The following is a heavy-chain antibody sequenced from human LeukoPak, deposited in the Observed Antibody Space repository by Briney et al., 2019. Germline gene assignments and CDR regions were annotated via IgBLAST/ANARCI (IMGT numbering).Heavy chain of an antibody. CDR1: GYTFTTYD. V-gene: IGHV1-2*02. D-gene: IGHD2-2*01. Sequence: ASVKVSCKASGYTFTTYDIIWVRQAPRQGLEWMGWISPNSGDTDIAQKFQGRVTMTRDTSIATSYMEVDSLTSDDTAVYYCARESACGTTNCLAPADWLDPWGQGTLVIVSS. CDR2: ISPNSGDT. J-gene: IGHJ5*02. CDR3: ARESACGTTNCLAPADWLDP.